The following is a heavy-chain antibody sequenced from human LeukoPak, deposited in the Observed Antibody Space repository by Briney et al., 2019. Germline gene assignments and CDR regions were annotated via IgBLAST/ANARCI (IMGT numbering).Heavy chain of an antibody. CDR3: ASNVHGYSYASFDY. J-gene: IGHJ4*02. CDR2: LSGTGGST. CDR1: GFTFSNYA. V-gene: IGHV3-23*01. Sequence: SGGSLRLSCAASGFTFSNYAMSWVRQAPGKGLEWVSTLSGTGGSTYYADSVKGRFTISRDNSKDTLYLQMNSLGAEDTAMYYCASNVHGYSYASFDYWGQGTLVTVST. D-gene: IGHD5-18*01.